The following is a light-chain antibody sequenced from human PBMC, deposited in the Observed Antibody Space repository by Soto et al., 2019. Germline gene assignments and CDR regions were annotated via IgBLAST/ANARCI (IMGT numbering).Light chain of an antibody. J-gene: IGKJ1*01. CDR3: QLYDA. V-gene: IGKV1-5*03. CDR1: HAMRNC. Sequence: DIQMTQAPSTFPAPVGETITITYRATHAMRNCLAWYQQKPGKAPRLRIFETSALETGVPSRFRGSGAGTAFTITIDSLQPEDSGTYYCQLYDAFGQGTKVEIK. CDR2: ETS.